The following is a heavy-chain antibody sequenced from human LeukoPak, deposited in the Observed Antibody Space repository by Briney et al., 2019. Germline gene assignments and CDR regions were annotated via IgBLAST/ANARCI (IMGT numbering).Heavy chain of an antibody. Sequence: GGSQRLSCAASAFTFSSYSMNWVSQAPGKGLEWVSSISSSSSYIYYADSVKGRFTISRDNAKNSLYLQMNSLRADDTAVYYCAKEEAGDIEVVPAVTGHWGQGTLVTVSP. CDR1: AFTFSSYS. D-gene: IGHD2-2*01. CDR3: AKEEAGDIEVVPAVTGH. CDR2: ISSSSSYI. J-gene: IGHJ4*02. V-gene: IGHV3-21*01.